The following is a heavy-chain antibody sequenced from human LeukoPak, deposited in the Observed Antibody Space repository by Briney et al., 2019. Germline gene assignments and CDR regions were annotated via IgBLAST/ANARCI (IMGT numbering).Heavy chain of an antibody. J-gene: IGHJ6*02. D-gene: IGHD3-22*01. CDR1: GGSFSGYY. Sequence: SETLSLTCAVYGGSFSGYYWSWIRQPPGKGLEWIGEINHSGSTNYNPSLKSRVTISVDTSKNQFSLKLSSVTAADTAVYYCARLPQSSGEDVWGQGTTVTVSS. CDR3: ARLPQSSGEDV. V-gene: IGHV4-34*01. CDR2: INHSGST.